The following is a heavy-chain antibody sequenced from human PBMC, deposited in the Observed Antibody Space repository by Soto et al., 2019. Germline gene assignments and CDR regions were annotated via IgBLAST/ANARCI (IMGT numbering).Heavy chain of an antibody. CDR3: ARHEGGSGSYYNPYYYYGMDV. Sequence: PSETLSLTCTVSGGSISSSSYYWGWIRQPPGKGLEWIGSIYYSGSTYYNPSLKSRVTISVDTSKNQFSLKLSSVTAADTAVYYCARHEGGSGSYYNPYYYYGMDVWGQGTTAT. CDR2: IYYSGST. D-gene: IGHD3-10*01. CDR1: GGSISSSSYY. V-gene: IGHV4-39*01. J-gene: IGHJ6*02.